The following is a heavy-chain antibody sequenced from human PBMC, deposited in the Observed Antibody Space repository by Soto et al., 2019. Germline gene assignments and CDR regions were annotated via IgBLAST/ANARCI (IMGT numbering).Heavy chain of an antibody. Sequence: GGSLRLSCAASGFTFSDYYMSWVRQAPGKGLEWVSYISSSGSTIYYADSVKGRFTISRDNAKNSLYLQMNSLRAEDAAVYYCARVSGRRTTGTLAPDYWGQGTLVTVSS. CDR3: ARVSGRRTTGTLAPDY. V-gene: IGHV3-11*01. J-gene: IGHJ4*02. D-gene: IGHD1-1*01. CDR2: ISSSGSTI. CDR1: GFTFSDYY.